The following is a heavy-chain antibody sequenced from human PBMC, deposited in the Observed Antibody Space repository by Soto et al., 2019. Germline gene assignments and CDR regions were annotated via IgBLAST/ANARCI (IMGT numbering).Heavy chain of an antibody. CDR1: GFTFSDFA. D-gene: IGHD1-1*01. CDR2: ISRSGDRT. CDR3: ATWHEREHAYDV. Sequence: EVQLSQSGGGLVQPGESLSLSCSASGFTFSDFAMSWIRQSPGKGLEWVCTISRSGDRTFYADSVRGRLTVSRDNSKNALYLQVNSLRADDTAVYYCATWHEREHAYDVWGQGTTVTVSS. J-gene: IGHJ3*01. V-gene: IGHV3-23*01.